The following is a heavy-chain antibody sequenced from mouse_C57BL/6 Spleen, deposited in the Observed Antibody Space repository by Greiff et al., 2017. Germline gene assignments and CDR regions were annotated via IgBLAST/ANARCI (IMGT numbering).Heavy chain of an antibody. CDR2: IYPGDGDA. D-gene: IGHD4-1*02. Sequence: QVQLQQSGPELVKPGASVKISCKASGYAFSSSWMNWVKQRPGKGLEWIGRIYPGDGDANYNGKFKGKATLTADKSSSTAYMQRSSLTSEDSAVYFCARSSQLGEDYWGQGTTLTVSS. CDR3: ARSSQLGEDY. J-gene: IGHJ2*01. CDR1: GYAFSSSW. V-gene: IGHV1-82*01.